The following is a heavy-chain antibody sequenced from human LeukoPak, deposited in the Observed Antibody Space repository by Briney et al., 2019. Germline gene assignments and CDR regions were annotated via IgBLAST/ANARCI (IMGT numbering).Heavy chain of an antibody. CDR1: GFTFSNYA. CDR2: IDKNDATT. Sequence: TGGSLRPSCAASGFTFSNYAMSWVRQAPGKGLEWVSSIDKNDATTNYADSVRGRFTISRDNSKNTLHLQMSSLRAEDTAVYYCAKYNGQLLEQWYYDYWGQGTLVTVSS. CDR3: AKYNGQLLEQWYYDY. V-gene: IGHV3-23*01. J-gene: IGHJ4*02. D-gene: IGHD1/OR15-1a*01.